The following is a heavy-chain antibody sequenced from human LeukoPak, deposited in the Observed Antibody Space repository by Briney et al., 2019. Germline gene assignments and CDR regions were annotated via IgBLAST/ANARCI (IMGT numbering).Heavy chain of an antibody. J-gene: IGHJ4*02. Sequence: GGSLRLSCVASGFTFSTYGMIWVRQAPGKGLEWVSAIGGSGKNTYYVDSVKGRFTTSRDNSKNTLYLQMNSLRAEDTAVYYCAKLEQSSSSNWGQGTLVTVSS. CDR3: AKLEQSSSSN. CDR2: IGGSGKNT. CDR1: GFTFSTYG. V-gene: IGHV3-23*01. D-gene: IGHD6-6*01.